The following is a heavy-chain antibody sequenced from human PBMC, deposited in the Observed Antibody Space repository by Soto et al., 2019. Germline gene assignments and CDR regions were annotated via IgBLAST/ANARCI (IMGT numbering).Heavy chain of an antibody. CDR1: GVTFSSYA. D-gene: IGHD3-16*02. V-gene: IGHV3-23*01. Sequence: GGSLRLSCAASGVTFSSYAMSGVRQAPGKGLEWVSAISGSGGSTYYADSVKGRFTISRDNSKNTLYLQMNSLRAEDTAVYYCAKVSGPMITFGGVIVIGAFDIWGQGTMVTVSS. CDR2: ISGSGGST. CDR3: AKVSGPMITFGGVIVIGAFDI. J-gene: IGHJ3*02.